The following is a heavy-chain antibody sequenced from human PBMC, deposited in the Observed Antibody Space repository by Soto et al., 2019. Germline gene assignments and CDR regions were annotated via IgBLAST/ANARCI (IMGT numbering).Heavy chain of an antibody. CDR2: INSDGSST. CDR3: AKADYRARGAFDT. D-gene: IGHD4-4*01. Sequence: EVQLVESGGSLVQPGGSLRLSCAASGFTFSSYWMHWVRQAPGKGLLWVSRINSDGSSTTYADSVKGRFTISRDNAKNTLYLQMNSLRVEDTAVYHCAKADYRARGAFDTWGQGTMVTVPS. CDR1: GFTFSSYW. J-gene: IGHJ3*02. V-gene: IGHV3-74*01.